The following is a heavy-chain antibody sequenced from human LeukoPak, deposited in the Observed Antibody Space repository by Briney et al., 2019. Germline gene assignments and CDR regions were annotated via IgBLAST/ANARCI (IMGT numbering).Heavy chain of an antibody. Sequence: SETLSLTCTASGGTITSYYWSWIRQPPGKGLEWIGYIYYSGSTNYNPSLKSLVTISVDTSKIQFSLKLSSVTTADTAVYYCARDSLHQNYWGQGTLVTVSS. D-gene: IGHD5/OR15-5a*01. J-gene: IGHJ4*02. V-gene: IGHV4-59*13. CDR1: GGTITSYY. CDR2: IYYSGST. CDR3: ARDSLHQNY.